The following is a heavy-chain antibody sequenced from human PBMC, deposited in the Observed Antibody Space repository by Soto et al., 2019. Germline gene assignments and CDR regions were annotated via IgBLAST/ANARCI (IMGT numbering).Heavy chain of an antibody. J-gene: IGHJ4*02. CDR1: GFTFSSYG. D-gene: IGHD3-22*01. CDR2: ISYDGSNK. Sequence: ESGGGVVQPGRSLRLSCAASGFTFSSYGMHWVRQAPGKGLEWVAVISYDGSNKYYADSVKGRFTISRDNSKNTLYLQMNSLRAEDTAVYYCAKLYDSSRIGFDYWGQGTLVTVSS. V-gene: IGHV3-30*18. CDR3: AKLYDSSRIGFDY.